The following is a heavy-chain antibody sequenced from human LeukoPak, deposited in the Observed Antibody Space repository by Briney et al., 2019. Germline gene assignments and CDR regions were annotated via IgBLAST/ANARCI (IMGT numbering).Heavy chain of an antibody. J-gene: IGHJ6*04. CDR2: IKQDGSEK. D-gene: IGHD3-10*01. Sequence: GGSLRLSCAASGFTFSSYWMSWVRQAPGKGLEWVANIKQDGSEKYYVDSVKGRFTISRDNAKNSLYPQMNSLRAEDTAVYYCARDAYYYGSGSYPRYYGMDVWGKGTTVTVSS. V-gene: IGHV3-7*03. CDR3: ARDAYYYGSGSYPRYYGMDV. CDR1: GFTFSSYW.